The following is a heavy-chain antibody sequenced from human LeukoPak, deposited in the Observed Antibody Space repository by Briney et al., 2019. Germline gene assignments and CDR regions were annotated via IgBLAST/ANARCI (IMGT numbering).Heavy chain of an antibody. CDR2: IYHDGTT. CDR1: GGSISSSGYY. J-gene: IGHJ4*02. Sequence: PSQTLSLTCTVSGGSISSSGYYWSWIRQPPGKGLEWIGYIYHDGTTYYNPSLKSRVTISVDRSKNQLSLQLTSVTAADTAVYYCARWADYWGRGTLVTVSS. V-gene: IGHV4-30-2*01. CDR3: ARWADY.